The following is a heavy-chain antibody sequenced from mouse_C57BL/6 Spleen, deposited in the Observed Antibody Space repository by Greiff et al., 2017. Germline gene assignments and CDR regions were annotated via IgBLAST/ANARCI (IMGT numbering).Heavy chain of an antibody. Sequence: QVQLQQSGAELVRPGASVTLSCKASGYTFTDYEMHWVKQTPVHGLEWIGAIDPETGGTAYNQKFKGKAILTADKSSSTAYMELRSLTSEDSAVYYGTRGSSPYYGSSYVGDYWGQGTTLTVSS. D-gene: IGHD1-1*01. J-gene: IGHJ2*01. V-gene: IGHV1-15*01. CDR2: IDPETGGT. CDR3: TRGSSPYYGSSYVGDY. CDR1: GYTFTDYE.